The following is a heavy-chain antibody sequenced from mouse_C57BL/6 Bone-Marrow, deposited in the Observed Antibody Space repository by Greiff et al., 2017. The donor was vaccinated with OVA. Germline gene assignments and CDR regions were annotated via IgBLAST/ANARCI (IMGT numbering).Heavy chain of an antibody. CDR3: ARAGDYGSSSFAY. D-gene: IGHD1-1*01. CDR1: GFTFSSYA. CDR2: ISDGGSYT. Sequence: DVHLVESGGGLVKPGGSLKLSCAASGFTFSSYAMSWVRQTPEKRLEWVATISDGGSYTYYPDNVTGRFTISRDNAKNNLYRQMSHLKSEDTAMYYCARAGDYGSSSFAYWGQGTLVTVSA. J-gene: IGHJ3*01. V-gene: IGHV5-4*01.